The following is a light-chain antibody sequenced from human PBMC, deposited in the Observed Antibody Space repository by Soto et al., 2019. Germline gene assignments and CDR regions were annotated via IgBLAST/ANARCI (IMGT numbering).Light chain of an antibody. CDR1: SSDVGGYNY. J-gene: IGLJ2*01. CDR2: EVS. CDR3: SSYTSSSTPV. V-gene: IGLV2-14*01. Sequence: QSALTQPASVSGSPGQSITISCTGTSSDVGGYNYVSWYQQHPGKAPKLMIYEVSNRPSGVSNRFSGSKSGNTASLTISGLQAEDDDYYCSSSYTSSSTPVFGRGTKLTVL.